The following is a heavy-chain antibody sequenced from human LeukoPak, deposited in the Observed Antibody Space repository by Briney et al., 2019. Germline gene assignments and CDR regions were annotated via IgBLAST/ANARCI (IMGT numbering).Heavy chain of an antibody. CDR2: IYPGDSDT. J-gene: IGHJ4*02. CDR3: ARHYYYDSSGSPPEIDY. Sequence: GASLKISCKGSGYSFTSYWIGWVRQLPGKGLEWMGIIYPGDSDTRYSPSFQGQVTISADKSISTAYLQWSSLKASDTAMYYCARHYYYDSSGSPPEIDYWGQGTLVTVSS. D-gene: IGHD3-22*01. CDR1: GYSFTSYW. V-gene: IGHV5-51*01.